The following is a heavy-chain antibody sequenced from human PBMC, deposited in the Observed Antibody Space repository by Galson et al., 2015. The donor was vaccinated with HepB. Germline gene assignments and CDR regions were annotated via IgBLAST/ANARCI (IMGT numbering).Heavy chain of an antibody. J-gene: IGHJ4*02. D-gene: IGHD3-22*01. CDR3: ASTETYYYDSSGYYYFFH. V-gene: IGHV3-21*01. CDR2: ISSSSSYI. CDR1: GFTFSSYS. Sequence: SLRLSCAASGFTFSSYSMNWVRQAPGKGLEWVSSISSSSSYIYYADSVKGRFTISRDNAKNSLYLQMNSLRAEDTAVYYCASTETYYYDSSGYYYFFHWGQGTLVTVSS.